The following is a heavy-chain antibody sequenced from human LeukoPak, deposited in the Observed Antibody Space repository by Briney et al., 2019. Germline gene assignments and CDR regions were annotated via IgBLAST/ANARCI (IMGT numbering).Heavy chain of an antibody. CDR3: AKARGDPLFDY. CDR2: VSYDGTNK. J-gene: IGHJ4*02. Sequence: AGGSLRLSCAASGFTFSSYGMHWVRQAPGKGLEWVAVVSYDGTNKYYADSVKGRFTISRDNSKNTLYLQMNSLRAEDTAVYYCAKARGDPLFDYWGQGTLVTVSS. D-gene: IGHD2-21*02. CDR1: GFTFSSYG. V-gene: IGHV3-30*18.